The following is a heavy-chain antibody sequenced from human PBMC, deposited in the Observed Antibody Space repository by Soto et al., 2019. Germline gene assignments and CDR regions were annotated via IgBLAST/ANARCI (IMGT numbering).Heavy chain of an antibody. CDR1: VFTVSNFD. J-gene: IGHJ6*02. V-gene: IGHV3-13*05. CDR3: ARAYTGRLPRRADYYYAMDV. Sequence: GSLRLCCATSVFTVSNFDMHWVRQVPGKGLEWVSAIGAARYPYYLGSVKGRFTISRENAKNSVYLQMNDLRAGDSAVYYCARAYTGRLPRRADYYYAMDVWGQGTTVTVSS. D-gene: IGHD2-2*02. CDR2: IGAARYP.